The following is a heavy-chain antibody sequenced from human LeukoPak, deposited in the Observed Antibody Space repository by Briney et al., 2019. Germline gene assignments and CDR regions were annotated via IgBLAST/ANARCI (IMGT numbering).Heavy chain of an antibody. CDR1: GYTFTGCY. CDR3: ARARPYYDSSGYYRGFDY. D-gene: IGHD3-22*01. J-gene: IGHJ4*02. Sequence: GASVKVSCKASGYTFTGCYMHWVRQAPGQGLEWMGWINPNSGGTNYAQKFQGRVTMTRDTSISTAYMELSRLRSDDTAVYYCARARPYYDSSGYYRGFDYWGQGTLVTVSS. CDR2: INPNSGGT. V-gene: IGHV1-2*02.